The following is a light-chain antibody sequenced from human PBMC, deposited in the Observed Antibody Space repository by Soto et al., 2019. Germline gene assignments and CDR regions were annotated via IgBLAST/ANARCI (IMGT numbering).Light chain of an antibody. CDR3: SSYSSSSTLV. CDR1: SSDIGGYNY. Sequence: QSALTQPASVSGSPGQSITISCAGTSSDIGGYNYVSWYQQHPGKVPKLMIYDVNDRPSGVSNRFSGSKSGNTASLTISGLEDEDEADYYCSSYSSSSTLVFGGGTKLTVL. J-gene: IGLJ2*01. V-gene: IGLV2-14*01. CDR2: DVN.